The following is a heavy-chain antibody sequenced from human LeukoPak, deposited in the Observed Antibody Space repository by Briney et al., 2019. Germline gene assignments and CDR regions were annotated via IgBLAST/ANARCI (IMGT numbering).Heavy chain of an antibody. Sequence: PSETLSLTCAVYGVSFSGYYWSWIRQPPGKGLEWIGEINHSGSTNCNPSLKSRVTISVDTSKNQFSLKLSSMTAADTAVYYCARVHVSGYACDYWGQGTLVTVSS. J-gene: IGHJ4*02. CDR3: ARVHVSGYACDY. D-gene: IGHD5-12*01. CDR1: GVSFSGYY. CDR2: INHSGST. V-gene: IGHV4-34*01.